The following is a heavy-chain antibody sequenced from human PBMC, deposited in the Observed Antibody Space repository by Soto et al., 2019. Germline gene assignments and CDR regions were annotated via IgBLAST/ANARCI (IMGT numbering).Heavy chain of an antibody. CDR2: ISGSGDKT. CDR3: ARKFSSSSFYFDY. Sequence: PGGSLRLSCAASGFTFSNYAMNWVRQSPGRGLEWVSVISGSGDKTFYADSVKGRFTISRDNSKNTLYLQVNSLRAEDTAVYYCARKFSSSSFYFDYWGQGTLVTVSS. D-gene: IGHD6-6*01. V-gene: IGHV3-23*01. J-gene: IGHJ4*02. CDR1: GFTFSNYA.